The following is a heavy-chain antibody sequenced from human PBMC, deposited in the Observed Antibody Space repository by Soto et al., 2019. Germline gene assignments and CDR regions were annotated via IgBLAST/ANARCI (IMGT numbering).Heavy chain of an antibody. V-gene: IGHV3-21*01. J-gene: IGHJ4*02. CDR1: GFTFSSYS. Sequence: ESGGGLVKPGGSLRLSCAASGFTFSSYSMNWVRQAPGKGLEWVSSISSSSSYIYYADSVKGRFTISRDNAKNSLYLQMNSLRAEDTAVYYCAGGLVGSRPIDYWGQGTLVTVSS. CDR3: AGGLVGSRPIDY. CDR2: ISSSSSYI. D-gene: IGHD3-16*01.